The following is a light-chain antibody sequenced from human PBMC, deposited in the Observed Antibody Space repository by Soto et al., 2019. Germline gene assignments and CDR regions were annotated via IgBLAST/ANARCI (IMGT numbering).Light chain of an antibody. V-gene: IGLV6-57*04. J-gene: IGLJ2*01. Sequence: NFMLTQPHSVSESPGKTVTISCTRSSGSIASNDVQWYQQRPGSAPTTVIYEDNQRPSGVPDRFSGSIDSSSNSASLTISGLKTEDEADYYCQSYDSSNHDVVFGGGTKLTVL. CDR2: EDN. CDR3: QSYDSSNHDVV. CDR1: SGSIASND.